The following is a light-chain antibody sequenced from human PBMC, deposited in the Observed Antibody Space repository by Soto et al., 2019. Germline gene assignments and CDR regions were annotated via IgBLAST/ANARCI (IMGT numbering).Light chain of an antibody. J-gene: IGLJ1*01. CDR1: NIGSKS. CDR3: HVWDSSSDHLYV. Sequence: SYELTQPPSVSVAPGKTARITCGGNNIGSKSGHWYQQKPGQAPVLVIYYDSDRPSRIPERFPGSNSENTATLTIGRVEAGDEADYYCHVWDSSSDHLYVFGTGTKVTVL. CDR2: YDS. V-gene: IGLV3-21*04.